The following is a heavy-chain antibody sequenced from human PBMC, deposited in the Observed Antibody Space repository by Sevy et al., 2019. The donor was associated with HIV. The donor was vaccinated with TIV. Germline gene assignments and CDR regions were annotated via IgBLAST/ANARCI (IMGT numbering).Heavy chain of an antibody. J-gene: IGHJ4*02. V-gene: IGHV4-59*08. CDR2: IYYSGST. CDR1: GGSISSYY. CDR3: ARHYDFWSGSLSGGYFDY. D-gene: IGHD3-3*01. Sequence: SETLSLTCTVSGGSISSYYWSWIRQPPGKGLEWIGYIYYSGSTNYNPSLKSRVTISVDTSKNQFSLKLSSVTAADTAVYYCARHYDFWSGSLSGGYFDYWGQGILVTVSS.